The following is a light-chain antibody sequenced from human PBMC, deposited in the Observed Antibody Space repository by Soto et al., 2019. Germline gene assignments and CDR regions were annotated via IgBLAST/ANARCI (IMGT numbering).Light chain of an antibody. CDR3: QLYDSSLWT. J-gene: IGKJ1*01. CDR1: QSVSSSY. CDR2: DAS. Sequence: LEFTQSEAPLSLSPCGTARLSCKSSQSVSSSYLAWYQQKPGQAPRLLIYDASSRATGIPDRFSGSGSGTGFTLTISRLELEAFAVYYCQLYDSSLWTFGQGTKLDIK. V-gene: IGKV3-20*01.